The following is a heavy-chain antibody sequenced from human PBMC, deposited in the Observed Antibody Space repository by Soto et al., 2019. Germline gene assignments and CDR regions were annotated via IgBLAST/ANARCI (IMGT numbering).Heavy chain of an antibody. CDR2: IYYSGST. CDR3: ARDAAPTYDSSGYYFDY. D-gene: IGHD3-22*01. J-gene: IGHJ4*02. V-gene: IGHV4-30-4*08. CDR1: GGSISSGGYY. Sequence: PSETLSLTCTVSGGSISSGGYYWNWIRQHPGKGLEWIGYIYYSGSTYYNPSLKSRVTISVDTSKNQFSLKLSSVTAADTAVYYCARDAAPTYDSSGYYFDYWGQGTLVTVSS.